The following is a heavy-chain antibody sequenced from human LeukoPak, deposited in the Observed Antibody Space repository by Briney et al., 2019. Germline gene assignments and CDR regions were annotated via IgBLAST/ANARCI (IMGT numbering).Heavy chain of an antibody. CDR1: GGSISSGSYY. Sequence: SQTLSLTCTVSGGSISSGSYYWSWIRQPAGKGLEWIGRIYSSGSTNYNPSLKSRVTISVDTSKNQFSLKLSSVTAADTAVYYCARDRGFMVRGSRRGYDDYYYYMDGWGKGTTVTISS. CDR3: ARDRGFMVRGSRRGYDDYYYYMDG. CDR2: IYSSGST. V-gene: IGHV4-61*02. D-gene: IGHD3-10*01. J-gene: IGHJ6*03.